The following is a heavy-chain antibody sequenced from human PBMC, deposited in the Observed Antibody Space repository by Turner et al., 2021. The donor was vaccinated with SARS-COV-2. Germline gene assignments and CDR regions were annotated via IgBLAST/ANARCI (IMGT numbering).Heavy chain of an antibody. CDR1: AFTFSIYW. D-gene: IGHD5-18*01. CDR3: AREGHTATGVFFDY. V-gene: IGHV3-74*01. CDR2: INSDGSST. J-gene: IGHJ4*02. Sequence: EVQLVDSGGGVDQPGGSLRPSCAASAFTFSIYWMHWVRQAPGKGLVWVSRINSDGSSTSYADTVKGRFTISRDNAKNTLYLQMNSLRAEDTAVYYCAREGHTATGVFFDYWGQGTLVTVSS.